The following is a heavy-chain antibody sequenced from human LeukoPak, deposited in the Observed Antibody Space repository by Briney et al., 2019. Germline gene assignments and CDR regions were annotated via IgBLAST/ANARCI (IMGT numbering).Heavy chain of an antibody. D-gene: IGHD2-15*01. Sequence: SVKVSCKASGGTFSSYAISWVRQAPGQGLEWMGGIIPIFGTANYAQKFQGRVTITADESTSTAYMELSSLRSEDTAVYYCARDATGLYGDGYYYYYMDVWGKGTTVTISS. CDR2: IIPIFGTA. CDR1: GGTFSSYA. CDR3: ARDATGLYGDGYYYYYMDV. J-gene: IGHJ6*03. V-gene: IGHV1-69*13.